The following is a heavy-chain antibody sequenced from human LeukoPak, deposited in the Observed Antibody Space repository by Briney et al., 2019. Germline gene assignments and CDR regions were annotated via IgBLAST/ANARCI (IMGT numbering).Heavy chain of an antibody. J-gene: IGHJ3*02. Sequence: HPGGSLRLSCAASGFTFSSYEMNWVRQAPGKGLEWVSYISSSGSTIYYADSVKGRFTISRDNAKNSLYLQMNSLRAEDTAVYYCARDFGGSCSGGAFDIWGQGTMVTVSS. V-gene: IGHV3-48*03. CDR1: GFTFSSYE. CDR3: ARDFGGSCSGGAFDI. CDR2: ISSSGSTI. D-gene: IGHD2-15*01.